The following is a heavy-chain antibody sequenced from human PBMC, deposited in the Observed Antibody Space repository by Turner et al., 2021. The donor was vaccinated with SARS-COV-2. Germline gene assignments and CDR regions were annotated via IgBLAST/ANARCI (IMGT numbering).Heavy chain of an antibody. D-gene: IGHD5-12*01. J-gene: IGHJ4*02. CDR3: AKDHEATRGHFDY. CDR1: GSTFSSYA. V-gene: IGHV3-23*01. CDR2: IHVSGDTS. Sequence: EVQLLESGGGLVRPGGSLKLFCAASGSTFSSYAMSWVRQPPGKGLEWVSGIHVSGDTSYYADSVRGRFTISRDNSKNTLYLQMNSLRAEDTAVYYCAKDHEATRGHFDYWGQGTLITVSS.